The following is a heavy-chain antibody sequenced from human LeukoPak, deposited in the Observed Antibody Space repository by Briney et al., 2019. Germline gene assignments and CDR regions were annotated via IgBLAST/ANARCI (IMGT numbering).Heavy chain of an antibody. J-gene: IGHJ6*03. D-gene: IGHD3-9*01. CDR2: ISGSSSYI. CDR3: AKCVILTGRYMDV. Sequence: PGGSLRLFCAASGFTFSSYSMNWVRQAPGKGLEWVSSISGSSSYIYYADSVKGRFTISRDNAKNSLYLQMNSLRAEDTAVYYCAKCVILTGRYMDVWGKGTTVTISS. CDR1: GFTFSSYS. V-gene: IGHV3-21*04.